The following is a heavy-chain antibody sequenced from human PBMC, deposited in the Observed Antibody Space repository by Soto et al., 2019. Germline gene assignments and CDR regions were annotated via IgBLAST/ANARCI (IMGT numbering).Heavy chain of an antibody. Sequence: PSETLSLTCTVSGGSISSGDYYWSWIRQPPGKGLEWIGYIYYSGSTYYNPSLKSRVTISVDTSKNQFSLKLSSVTAADTAVYYCARDFLVNYFDYWGQGTLVTVSS. V-gene: IGHV4-30-4*01. CDR3: ARDFLVNYFDY. J-gene: IGHJ4*02. CDR2: IYYSGST. D-gene: IGHD2-21*01. CDR1: GGSISSGDYY.